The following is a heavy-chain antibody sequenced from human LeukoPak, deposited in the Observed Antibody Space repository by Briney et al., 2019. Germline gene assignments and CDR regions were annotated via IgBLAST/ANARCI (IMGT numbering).Heavy chain of an antibody. CDR2: IYYTGST. J-gene: IGHJ4*02. CDR3: ARVYQSAEYYFDY. D-gene: IGHD2-2*01. V-gene: IGHV4-59*01. CDR1: GGSIDSYY. Sequence: SETLSLTCTVSGGSIDSYYWSWIRQPPGKGLEWIGYIYYTGSTEYHPSLKSRVTISLDTSKNQFSLKLTSVTAADTAVYYCARVYQSAEYYFDYWGQGSLVSVSS.